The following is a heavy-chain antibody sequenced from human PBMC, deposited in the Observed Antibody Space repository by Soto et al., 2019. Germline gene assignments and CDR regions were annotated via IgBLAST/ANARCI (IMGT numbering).Heavy chain of an antibody. V-gene: IGHV1-18*01. Sequence: GASMKVSCKASGYTFTSYGISWVRQAPGQGPGWKGWISAYNGNTNYAQKLQGRVTMTTDTSTSTAYMELRSPRSDDTAVYYCARDYYGSADFDYWGQGTLVTVSS. CDR1: GYTFTSYG. CDR2: ISAYNGNT. CDR3: ARDYYGSADFDY. D-gene: IGHD3-10*01. J-gene: IGHJ4*02.